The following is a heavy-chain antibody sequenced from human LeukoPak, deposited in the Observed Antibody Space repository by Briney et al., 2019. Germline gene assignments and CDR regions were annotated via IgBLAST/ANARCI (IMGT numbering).Heavy chain of an antibody. Sequence: SETLSLTCTVSGGSISSGDYYWSWIRQPPGKGLEWIGYIYYSGSTYYNPSLKSRVTISVDTSKNQFSLKLSSVTAADTAVYYCARIAPPDDAFDIRGQGTMVTVSS. V-gene: IGHV4-30-4*08. CDR2: IYYSGST. D-gene: IGHD1-14*01. CDR3: ARIAPPDDAFDI. CDR1: GGSISSGDYY. J-gene: IGHJ3*02.